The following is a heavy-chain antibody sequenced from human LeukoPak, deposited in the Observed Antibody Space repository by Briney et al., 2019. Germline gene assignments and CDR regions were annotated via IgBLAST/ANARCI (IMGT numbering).Heavy chain of an antibody. Sequence: SETLSLTCTVSGGSMSSSSYYWGWIRQPPGKGREWNGSIDYSGRTYYNSSLTSAAPISVDTTQSQFSLKQSSVTAADTAVYYCARQSVVTIIQHWGQGNLVTVSS. D-gene: IGHD3-3*01. V-gene: IGHV4-39*01. CDR3: ARQSVVTIIQH. J-gene: IGHJ1*01. CDR1: GGSMSSSSYY. CDR2: IDYSGRT.